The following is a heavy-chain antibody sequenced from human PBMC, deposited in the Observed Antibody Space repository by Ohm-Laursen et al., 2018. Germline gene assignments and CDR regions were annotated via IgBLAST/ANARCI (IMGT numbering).Heavy chain of an antibody. CDR2: ISGSGGST. D-gene: IGHD6-19*01. CDR1: GFTFSSYA. J-gene: IGHJ4*02. CDR3: VRQRAGFDY. Sequence: SLRLSCAASGFTFSSYAMSWVRQAPGKGLEWVSGISGSGGSTNYADSVKGRFTISRDNSKNTLYMQMNSLRAEDTAVYYCVRQRAGFDYWGQGTLVTVSS. V-gene: IGHV3-23*01.